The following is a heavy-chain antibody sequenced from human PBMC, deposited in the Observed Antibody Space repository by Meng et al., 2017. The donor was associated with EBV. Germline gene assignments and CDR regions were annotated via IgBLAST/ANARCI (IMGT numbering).Heavy chain of an antibody. CDR3: AHIIAARPFDY. CDR2: SYWDDYK. Sequence: MNVAGHSLVQPTQSLRLTCTFSEFSSSSGGVGGGMIRQATGKALECRAHSYWDDYKRYRPSLKSRLTINKDTSKNQVVLTMTNMDPVDAATYYCAHIIAARPFDYWGQGTLVTVSS. V-gene: IGHV2-5*02. D-gene: IGHD6-6*01. CDR1: EFSSSSGGVG. J-gene: IGHJ4*02.